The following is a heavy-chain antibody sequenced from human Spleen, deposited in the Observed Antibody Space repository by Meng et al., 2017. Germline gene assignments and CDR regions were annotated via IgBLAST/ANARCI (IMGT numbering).Heavy chain of an antibody. CDR1: GGSISSVDYY. V-gene: IGHV4-39*01. CDR3: VRSSAWVRTGFDP. J-gene: IGHJ5*02. Sequence: QVHLPESGPGLVKPSQNLSLTCTVSGGSISSVDYYWGWIRQAPGKGLEWMGSVGHNGFTYYTPSLKSRSPVSIDTSRNEFYLKLTSVTAADTAVYFCVRSSAWVRTGFDPWGQGTLVTVSS. D-gene: IGHD3-22*01. CDR2: VGHNGFT.